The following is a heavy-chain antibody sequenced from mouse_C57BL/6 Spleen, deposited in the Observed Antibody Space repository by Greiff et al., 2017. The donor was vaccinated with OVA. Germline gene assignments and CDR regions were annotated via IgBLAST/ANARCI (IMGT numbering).Heavy chain of an antibody. CDR1: GYTFTSYW. CDR3: ARTLTAQATGFAY. D-gene: IGHD3-2*02. CDR2: IYPGSGST. Sequence: QVQLQQPGAELVKPGASVKMSCKASGYTFTSYWITWVKQRPGQGLEWIGDIYPGSGSTNYNEKFKSKATLTVDTSSSTAYMQLSSLTSEDSAVYYGARTLTAQATGFAYWGQGTLVTVSA. J-gene: IGHJ3*01. V-gene: IGHV1-55*01.